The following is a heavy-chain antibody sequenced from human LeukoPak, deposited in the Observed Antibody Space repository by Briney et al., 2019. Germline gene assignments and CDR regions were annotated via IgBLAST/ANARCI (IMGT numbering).Heavy chain of an antibody. CDR2: ISSSSSYI. CDR3: ARDVKQWLANWFDP. V-gene: IGHV3-21*01. CDR1: GFTFSSYS. Sequence: PGGSLRLSCAASGFTFSSYSMNWVRQAPGKGLEWVSSISSSSSYIYYADSVKGRFTISRDNAKNSLYLQMNSLRAEDTAVYYCARDVKQWLANWFDPWGQGTLVTVSS. D-gene: IGHD6-19*01. J-gene: IGHJ5*02.